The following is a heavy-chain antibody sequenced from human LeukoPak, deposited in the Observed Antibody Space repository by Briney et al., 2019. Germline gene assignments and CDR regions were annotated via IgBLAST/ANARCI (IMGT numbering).Heavy chain of an antibody. CDR2: IYPSGST. CDR3: ARTYGPKSPYYFDY. Sequence: SETLSLTCTVSGGSISSYYWSWIRQPPGKGLEWIGNIYPSGSTNYNPSLKSRVTISVDTSKNQFSLKLSSVTAADTAVYYCARTYGPKSPYYFDYWGQGTLVTVFS. D-gene: IGHD4-17*01. J-gene: IGHJ4*02. V-gene: IGHV4-4*09. CDR1: GGSISSYY.